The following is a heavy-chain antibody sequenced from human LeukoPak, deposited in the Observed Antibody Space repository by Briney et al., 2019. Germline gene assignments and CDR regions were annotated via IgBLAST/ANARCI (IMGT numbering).Heavy chain of an antibody. J-gene: IGHJ4*02. Sequence: ASVKVSCKASGYTFTVYYIHWVRQAPGQGLEWMGWIKPDSGDTNYEQKLQGRVTMTRDTSISTAYMEVSSLRSDDTAVYCCARGNSDDYGRPDYWGQGIPVTVST. V-gene: IGHV1-2*02. D-gene: IGHD4-17*01. CDR2: IKPDSGDT. CDR1: GYTFTVYY. CDR3: ARGNSDDYGRPDY.